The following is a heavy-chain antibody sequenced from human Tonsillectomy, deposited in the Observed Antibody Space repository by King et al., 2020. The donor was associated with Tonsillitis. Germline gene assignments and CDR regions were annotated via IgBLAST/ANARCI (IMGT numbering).Heavy chain of an antibody. Sequence: VQLVESGAEVKKPGASVKVSCKASGYTFTSYYMHWVRQAPGQGLEWMGIINPSGGSTSYAQKFQGRVTMTRDTATSTVYMELSSLRSGDTAVYYCALMYYDFWSGYLDAFDIWGQGTMVTVSS. D-gene: IGHD3-3*01. CDR1: GYTFTSYY. J-gene: IGHJ3*02. CDR2: INPSGGST. V-gene: IGHV1-46*03. CDR3: ALMYYDFWSGYLDAFDI.